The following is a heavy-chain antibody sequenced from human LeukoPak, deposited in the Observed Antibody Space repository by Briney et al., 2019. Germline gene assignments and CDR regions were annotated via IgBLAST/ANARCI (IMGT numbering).Heavy chain of an antibody. Sequence: GGSLRLSCAASGLTFSSYWMHWVRQAPGGGLVCVSLIKTDGSGTIYGDFVKGRFSISRDKAKDTLYLQMNSLRAEDTAVYYCASGFSLRQFDYWGQGTLVTVSS. J-gene: IGHJ4*02. CDR2: IKTDGSGT. V-gene: IGHV3-74*01. CDR3: ASGFSLRQFDY. D-gene: IGHD5/OR15-5a*01. CDR1: GLTFSSYW.